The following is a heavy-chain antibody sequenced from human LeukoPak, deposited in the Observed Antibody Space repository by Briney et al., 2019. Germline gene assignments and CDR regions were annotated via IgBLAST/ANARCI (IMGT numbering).Heavy chain of an antibody. D-gene: IGHD2-21*02. J-gene: IGHJ4*02. CDR1: GYTFISYY. Sequence: ASVKVSCKASGYTFISYYMYWVRQAPGHGLEWMGFINPSAGNTAYAQKFQGRVTMTRDTFTSTVYMDLTSLRSDDTAVYYCARGKFGDWYFDYWGQGTLVTVSS. CDR2: INPSAGNT. V-gene: IGHV1-46*01. CDR3: ARGKFGDWYFDY.